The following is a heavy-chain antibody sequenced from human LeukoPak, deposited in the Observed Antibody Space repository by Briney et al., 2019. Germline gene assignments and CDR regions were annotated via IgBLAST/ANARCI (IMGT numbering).Heavy chain of an antibody. CDR1: GGSLSIDRVY. D-gene: IGHD3-16*01. V-gene: IGHV4-61*02. CDR3: ENCPKWTYVPDY. Sequence: QTSETLSLTCTVSGGSLSIDRVYWPWVRQPAGKGLEWIGRIKSSNTNYNPSLKSRVSISLDTSTNQFSLKLSSLTAADTAVYAGENCPKWTYVPDYWGQGTLVTVSS. CDR2: IKSSNT. J-gene: IGHJ4*02.